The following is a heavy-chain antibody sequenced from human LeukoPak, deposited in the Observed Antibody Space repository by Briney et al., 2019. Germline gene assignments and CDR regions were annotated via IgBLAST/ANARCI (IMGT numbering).Heavy chain of an antibody. CDR3: ARGHSGGSCQVDY. D-gene: IGHD2-15*01. CDR1: GGSISSYY. Sequence: SETLSLTCTVSGGSISSYYWSWIRQPPGKGLEWIGYIYYSGSTNYNPSLKSRVTISVDTSKNQFSLKLSSVTAADTAVYYCARGHSGGSCQVDYWGQGTLVTVSS. V-gene: IGHV4-59*01. CDR2: IYYSGST. J-gene: IGHJ4*02.